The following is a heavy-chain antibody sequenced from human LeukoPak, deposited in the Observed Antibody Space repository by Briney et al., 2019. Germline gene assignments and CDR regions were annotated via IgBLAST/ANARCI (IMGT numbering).Heavy chain of an antibody. J-gene: IGHJ4*02. CDR2: IYNGATT. CDR3: AGGGEAARSLVY. D-gene: IGHD6-6*01. Sequence: GGSLRLSCAASGVTSNYMTWVRQAAGKGLEWVSVIYNGATTYYEDSVKGRFTISRDNSKSTLLVYLQMNSLRTDDTALYYCAGGGEAARSLVYWGQGALVTVSS. V-gene: IGHV3-66*02. CDR1: GVTSNY.